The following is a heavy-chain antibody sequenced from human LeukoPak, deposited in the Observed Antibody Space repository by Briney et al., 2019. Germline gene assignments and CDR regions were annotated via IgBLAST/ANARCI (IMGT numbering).Heavy chain of an antibody. CDR3: ARRGWNYGEYYFDY. J-gene: IGHJ4*02. Sequence: SETLSLTCTVSGGSISSYYWSWIRQPPGKGLEWIGYIYYSGSTNYNPSLKSRVTISVDTSKNQFSLKLSSVTAADTAAYYCARRGWNYGEYYFDYWGQGTLVTVSS. CDR2: IYYSGST. CDR1: GGSISSYY. V-gene: IGHV4-59*01. D-gene: IGHD1-7*01.